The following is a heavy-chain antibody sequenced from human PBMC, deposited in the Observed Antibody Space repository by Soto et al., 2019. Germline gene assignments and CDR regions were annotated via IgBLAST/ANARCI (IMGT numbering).Heavy chain of an antibody. J-gene: IGHJ4*02. V-gene: IGHV4-31*01. D-gene: IGHD6-13*01. CDR2: IFYSGST. CDR3: ARGEFSSSWYREYPFDS. Sequence: PSETLSLTCTVSGGSISSGGYSWSWIRHHTGKGLEWLGYIFYSGSTFYSPSRQSLVTISVDTARNQFSLNLRSVTAADPAVYYCARGEFSSSWYREYPFDSWGQGTLVTVSS. CDR1: GGSISSGGYS.